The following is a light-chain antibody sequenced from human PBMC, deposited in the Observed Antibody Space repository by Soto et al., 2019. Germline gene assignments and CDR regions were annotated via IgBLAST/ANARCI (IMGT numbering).Light chain of an antibody. J-gene: IGKJ1*01. V-gene: IGKV4-1*01. CDR1: QSVLSSSNNKNC. CDR2: WAS. Sequence: DIVMTQSPDSLAVSLGERATINCKSSQSVLSSSNNKNCLAWYQQKPGQPPRLLIYWASTRESGVPDRFSGSGSVTDFTLTISSLQAEDVAVYYCQHYYSIPWTFGQGTKVEIK. CDR3: QHYYSIPWT.